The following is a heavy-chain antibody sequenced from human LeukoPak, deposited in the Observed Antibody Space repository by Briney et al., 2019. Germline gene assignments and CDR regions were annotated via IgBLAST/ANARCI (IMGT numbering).Heavy chain of an antibody. Sequence: GESLKISCKGSGYSFTSYWIGWVRQMPGKGLEWMGIIYPGDSDTRYSPSFQGQVTISADKSISTAYLQWSSLKASDTAMYYCARQSRDGYNSDYYYYYMDVWGKGTTVTVSS. CDR3: ARQSRDGYNSDYYYYYMDV. CDR1: GYSFTSYW. CDR2: IYPGDSDT. V-gene: IGHV5-51*01. J-gene: IGHJ6*03. D-gene: IGHD5-24*01.